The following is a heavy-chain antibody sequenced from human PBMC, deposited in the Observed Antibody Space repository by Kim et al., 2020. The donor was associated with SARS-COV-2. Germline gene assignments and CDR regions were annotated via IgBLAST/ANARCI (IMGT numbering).Heavy chain of an antibody. Sequence: VKGRFPSSRDNAKNTLDMQMNSLKAEDTAVYYCARGRNLRIDYLYYGMDVWGQGTTVTVSS. J-gene: IGHJ6*02. D-gene: IGHD1-26*01. CDR3: ARGRNLRIDYLYYGMDV. V-gene: IGHV3-74*01.